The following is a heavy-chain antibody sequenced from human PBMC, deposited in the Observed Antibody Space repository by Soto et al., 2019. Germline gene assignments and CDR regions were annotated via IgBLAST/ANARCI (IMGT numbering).Heavy chain of an antibody. J-gene: IGHJ6*03. CDR2: ISAYNGNT. CDR1: GYTNTRYG. CDR3: ARLGYDFWSGYRFYYYYYMDV. V-gene: IGHV1-18*01. Sequence: ASVTVSCKASGYTNTRYGISWVRQAPGQGLEWMGWISAYNGNTNYAQKLQGRVTMTTDTSTSTAYMELRSLRSDDTAVYYCARLGYDFWSGYRFYYYYYMDVWGKGTTVTVSS. D-gene: IGHD3-3*01.